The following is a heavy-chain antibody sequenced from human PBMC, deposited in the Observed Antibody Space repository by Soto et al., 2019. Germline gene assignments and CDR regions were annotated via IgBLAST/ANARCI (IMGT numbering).Heavy chain of an antibody. CDR3: ARAYYDFWSGYPYYYYMDV. CDR2: IYYSGST. V-gene: IGHV4-31*03. D-gene: IGHD3-3*01. Sequence: SQTLSLTCTVSGGSISSGGYYWSWIRQHPGKGLEWIGYIYYSGSTYYNPSLKSRVTISVDTSKNQFSLKLSSVTAADPAVYYCARAYYDFWSGYPYYYYMDVWGKGTTVTVSS. CDR1: GGSISSGGYY. J-gene: IGHJ6*03.